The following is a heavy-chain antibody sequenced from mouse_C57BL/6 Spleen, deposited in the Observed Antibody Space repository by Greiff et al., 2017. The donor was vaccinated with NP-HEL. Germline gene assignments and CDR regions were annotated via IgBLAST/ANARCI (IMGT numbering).Heavy chain of an antibody. Sequence: DVKLVESGGGLVKPGGSLKLSCAASGFTFSDYGMHWVRQAPEKGLEWVAYISSGSSTIYYADTVKGRFTISRDNAKNTLFLQMTSLRSEDTAMYYCARKLQGYYAMDYWGQGTSVTVSS. V-gene: IGHV5-17*01. CDR3: ARKLQGYYAMDY. CDR1: GFTFSDYG. D-gene: IGHD2-12*01. CDR2: ISSGSSTI. J-gene: IGHJ4*01.